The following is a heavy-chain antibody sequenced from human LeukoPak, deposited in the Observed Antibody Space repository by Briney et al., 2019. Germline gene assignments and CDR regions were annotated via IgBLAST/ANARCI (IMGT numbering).Heavy chain of an antibody. CDR2: IYYSGST. CDR3: ASRSSIWSGYQDTLYYFDS. Sequence: PSETLSLTCTVSVGSISSYYWSWIRQPPGKRLEWIGHIYYSGSTNYNPSLKSRVTISVDTSKNQLSLKLSSVTAADTAVYYCASRSSIWSGYQDTLYYFDSWGQGTLVTVSS. J-gene: IGHJ4*02. CDR1: VGSISSYY. D-gene: IGHD3-3*01. V-gene: IGHV4-59*01.